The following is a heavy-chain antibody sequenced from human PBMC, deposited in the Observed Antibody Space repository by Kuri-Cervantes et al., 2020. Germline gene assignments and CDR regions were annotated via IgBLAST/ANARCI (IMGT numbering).Heavy chain of an antibody. V-gene: IGHV3-30*02. D-gene: IGHD6-19*01. Sequence: GGSLRLSCAASGFTFSTYWMHWVRQAPGKGLEWVAFIRYDGSSMYYADSVKGRFTISRDNSKNTLYLQMNSLRAEDTALYYCAKDTSSGYSSGWEIDYWGQGTLVTVSS. CDR1: GFTFSTYW. CDR2: IRYDGSSM. J-gene: IGHJ4*02. CDR3: AKDTSSGYSSGWEIDY.